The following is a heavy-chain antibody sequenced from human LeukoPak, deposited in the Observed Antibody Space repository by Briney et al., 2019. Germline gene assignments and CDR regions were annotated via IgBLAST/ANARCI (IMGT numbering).Heavy chain of an antibody. CDR1: GYTLTELS. Sequence: ASVKVSSKDSGYTLTELSTHRVRQAPGKGLEWMGGFDPEDGETIYAQKFQGRVTMTEDTSTDTAYMEQSSVISEDTAVYYCASVGSVPDYWSQGTLVTVSS. D-gene: IGHD6-19*01. CDR2: FDPEDGET. J-gene: IGHJ4*02. CDR3: ASVGSVPDY. V-gene: IGHV1-24*01.